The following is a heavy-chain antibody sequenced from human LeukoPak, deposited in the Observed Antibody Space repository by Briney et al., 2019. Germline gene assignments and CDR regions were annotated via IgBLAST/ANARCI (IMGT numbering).Heavy chain of an antibody. V-gene: IGHV3-21*04. CDR2: ISSSGSYI. J-gene: IGHJ4*02. D-gene: IGHD4-17*01. Sequence: PGGSLRLSCAASGFTFSTYSMNWVRPAPGKGLEWVSSISSSGSYIYYADSVKGRFTISRDNAKNSLYLQMNSLRAEDTAVYYCAKDSGDYPFDYWGQGTLVTVSS. CDR3: AKDSGDYPFDY. CDR1: GFTFSTYS.